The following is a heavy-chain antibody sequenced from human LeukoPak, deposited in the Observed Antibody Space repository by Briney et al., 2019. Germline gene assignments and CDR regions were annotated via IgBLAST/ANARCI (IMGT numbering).Heavy chain of an antibody. D-gene: IGHD3-10*01. V-gene: IGHV3-23*01. CDR1: GFTFSSHG. J-gene: IGHJ4*02. CDR2: ISGSGDNT. CDR3: ARVTYGSGTYGAFDY. Sequence: GGSPRLSCAASGFTFSSHGMSWVRQAPGKGLEWVSTISGSGDNTYYADSVKGRFTISRDNSKNTLYLQMNSLRAEDTAVYYCARVTYGSGTYGAFDYWGQGTLVTVSS.